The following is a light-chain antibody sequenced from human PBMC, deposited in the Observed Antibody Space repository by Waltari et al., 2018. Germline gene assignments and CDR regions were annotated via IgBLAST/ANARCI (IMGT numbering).Light chain of an antibody. Sequence: EIMLTQSPGTLSLSPGERATLSCRASQNIGRYLVWYQQKPGQAPRLLIYEASRMATGIPDRFSGSGSGTDFSLTISRLEPEDFAVYYCQNHERLPATFGQGTKVEIK. CDR3: QNHERLPAT. CDR2: EAS. CDR1: QNIGRY. V-gene: IGKV3-20*01. J-gene: IGKJ1*01.